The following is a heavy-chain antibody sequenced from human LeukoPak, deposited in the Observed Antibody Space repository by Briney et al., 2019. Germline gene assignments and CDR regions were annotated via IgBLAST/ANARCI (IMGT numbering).Heavy chain of an antibody. Sequence: SVKVSCKASGGTFSSYAISWVRQAPGQGLEWVGRIIPIFGTANYAQKFQGRVTITTDESTSTAYMELSSLRSEDTAVYYCASVSDSSGYYYLDAFDIWGQGTMVTVSS. CDR2: IIPIFGTA. CDR1: GGTFSSYA. J-gene: IGHJ3*02. V-gene: IGHV1-69*05. CDR3: ASVSDSSGYYYLDAFDI. D-gene: IGHD3-22*01.